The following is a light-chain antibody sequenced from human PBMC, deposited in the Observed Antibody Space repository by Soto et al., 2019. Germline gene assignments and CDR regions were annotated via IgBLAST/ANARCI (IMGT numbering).Light chain of an antibody. CDR3: QDYDNLPALT. Sequence: DIQMTQSPSALSASVGDRVTITCQASQDISNFVNWYQQKPGKAPKLLIYDASNLETGVPSRFSGSGSGTDFAFTINSLQPEDIATYYCQDYDNLPALTFGGGTKVEIK. CDR1: QDISNF. CDR2: DAS. J-gene: IGKJ4*01. V-gene: IGKV1-33*01.